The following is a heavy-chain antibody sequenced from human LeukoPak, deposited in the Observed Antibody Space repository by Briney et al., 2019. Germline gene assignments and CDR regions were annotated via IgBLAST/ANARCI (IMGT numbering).Heavy chain of an antibody. CDR1: GYTFTSYY. CDR2: INPSGVST. Sequence: ASVKVSCKASGYTFTSYYIHWVRQAPGQGLEWMGIINPSGVSTTYAQKFQGRVTMTRDTSISTAYMELTRLKSDDTAVYYCARPRIQEWIFDYWGQGTLVTVSS. CDR3: ARPRIQEWIFDY. V-gene: IGHV1-46*01. D-gene: IGHD5-18*01. J-gene: IGHJ4*02.